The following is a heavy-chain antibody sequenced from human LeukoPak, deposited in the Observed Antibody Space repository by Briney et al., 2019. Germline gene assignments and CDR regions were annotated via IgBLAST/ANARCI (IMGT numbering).Heavy chain of an antibody. V-gene: IGHV3-21*01. CDR3: ARESGTSNFLDY. Sequence: PGGSLRLSCAASGFTLGRYTMNWVRQAPGKGLEWVSSISSRSSHIYYADSLKGRFTISRDNAKNSLYLQMNSLRVEDTAVYFCARESGTSNFLDYWGQGTLVTVSS. D-gene: IGHD1-26*01. CDR1: GFTLGRYT. CDR2: ISSRSSHI. J-gene: IGHJ4*02.